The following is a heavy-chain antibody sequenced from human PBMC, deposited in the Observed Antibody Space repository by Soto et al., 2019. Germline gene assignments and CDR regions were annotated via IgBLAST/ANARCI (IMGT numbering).Heavy chain of an antibody. J-gene: IGHJ6*02. V-gene: IGHV3-9*01. CDR1: GFTFDDYA. D-gene: IGHD2-21*01. CDR2: ISWNSGSI. CDR3: AKDIAGRGSLYYFYGMDV. Sequence: EVQLVESGGGLVQPARSLRLSCTASGFTFDDYAMHWVRQAPGKGLEWVSGISWNSGSIGYADSVKARFTISRDNAKNSLYLQMNSLRAEDTALYYCAKDIAGRGSLYYFYGMDVWGQGTTVTDSS.